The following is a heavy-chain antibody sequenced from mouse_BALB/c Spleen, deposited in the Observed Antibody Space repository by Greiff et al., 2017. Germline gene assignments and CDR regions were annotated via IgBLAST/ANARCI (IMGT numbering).Heavy chain of an antibody. Sequence: VQLQQSGPGLVKPSQSLSLTCSVTGYSITSGYSWNWIRQFPGNKLEWMGYISYDGSKNYNSSLKNRISITRDTSKNQFFLKLNFVTTEDTVTCFCAEGGYLDYWGQGTTLTVSA. CDR3: AEGGYLDY. J-gene: IGHJ2*01. CDR2: ISYDGSK. V-gene: IGHV3-6*02. CDR1: GYSITSGYS.